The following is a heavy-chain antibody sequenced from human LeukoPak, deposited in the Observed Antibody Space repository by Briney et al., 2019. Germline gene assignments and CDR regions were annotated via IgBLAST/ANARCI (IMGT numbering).Heavy chain of an antibody. CDR3: AKDFNDSLDY. V-gene: IGHV3-30*02. Sequence: GGSLRLSCAASGFTFSSYGMHWVRQAPGKGLEWVAFIRYDGSNKYYADSVKGRFTISRDNTKNTLYLQMNSLRAEDTAVYYCAKDFNDSLDYWGQGTLVTVSS. CDR1: GFTFSSYG. J-gene: IGHJ4*02. CDR2: IRYDGSNK. D-gene: IGHD2-15*01.